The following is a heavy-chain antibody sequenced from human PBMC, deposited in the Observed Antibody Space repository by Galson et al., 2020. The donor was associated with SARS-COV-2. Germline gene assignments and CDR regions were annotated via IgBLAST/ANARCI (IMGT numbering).Heavy chain of an antibody. V-gene: IGHV4-34*01. J-gene: IGHJ4*02. CDR1: GGSFSGHY. D-gene: IGHD4-17*01. Sequence: SQASETLSLTCAVYGGSFSGHYWAWIRQPPGKGLEWIGEINQSGRTNYNPSLKRRVTISVDTSKNQFSLRLSSVTAADTAVYYCARASCDYTYGACYYVDYWGQGALFSVSA. CDR3: ARASCDYTYGACYYVDY. CDR2: INQSGRT.